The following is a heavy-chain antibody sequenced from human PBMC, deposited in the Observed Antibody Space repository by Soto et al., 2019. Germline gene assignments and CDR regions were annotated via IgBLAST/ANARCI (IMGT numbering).Heavy chain of an antibody. J-gene: IGHJ6*02. V-gene: IGHV4-31*03. CDR1: GGSIISGVYY. CDR3: ATRTDYYYGSGSLGGMDV. D-gene: IGHD3-10*01. Sequence: PSETLSLTCTVSGGSIISGVYYWSWIRQHPGKGLEWIGYIYYSGSTYYNPSLKSRVTISVDTSKNQFSLKLTSVTAADTAVYYCATRTDYYYGSGSLGGMDVWGQGTTVTVSS. CDR2: IYYSGST.